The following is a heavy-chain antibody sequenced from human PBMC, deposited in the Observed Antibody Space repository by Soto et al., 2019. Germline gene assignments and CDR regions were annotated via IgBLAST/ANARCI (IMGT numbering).Heavy chain of an antibody. CDR3: AKTGGETVAGRTGRNDY. CDR1: GFTFSSYN. V-gene: IGHV3-11*01. J-gene: IGHJ4*02. Sequence: PGGSLRLSCAASGFTFSSYNMSWIRQAPGRGLEWVSYITSSGSTIYYADSVKGRFTISRDNAKNSLYLEMNSLRAEDTAVYFCAKTGGETVAGRTGRNDYWGQGTLVTVSS. CDR2: ITSSGSTI. D-gene: IGHD6-19*01.